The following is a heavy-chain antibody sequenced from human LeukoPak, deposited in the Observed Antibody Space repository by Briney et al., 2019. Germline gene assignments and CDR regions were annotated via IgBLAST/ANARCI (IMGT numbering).Heavy chain of an antibody. V-gene: IGHV3-15*01. CDR1: GFIFSNAW. D-gene: IGHD3-10*01. J-gene: IGHJ4*02. Sequence: GSSLRLSCAASGFIFSNAWMSWVRQAPGKGLEWVGRIKSKTDGGTTDYAALVKGRFTISRDDSKNTLYLQMNSLKTEDTAVYYCTTDSRYGSGGLDYWGQGTLVTVSS. CDR2: IKSKTDGGTT. CDR3: TTDSRYGSGGLDY.